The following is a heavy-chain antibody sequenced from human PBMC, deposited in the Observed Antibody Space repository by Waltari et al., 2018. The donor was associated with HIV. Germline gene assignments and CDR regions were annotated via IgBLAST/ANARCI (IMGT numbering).Heavy chain of an antibody. CDR3: ARLRGRGGITMIVPRFDP. V-gene: IGHV4-39*01. CDR2: IYYSGST. Sequence: QLQLQESGPGLVKPSETLSLTCTVSGGSISSTSYYWGWIRQPPGKGLEWIGTIYYSGSTYYNPSLKSRVTISGDTSKNQFSLKLSSGTAADTAVYYCARLRGRGGITMIVPRFDPWGQGTLVTVSS. CDR1: GGSISSTSYY. D-gene: IGHD3-22*01. J-gene: IGHJ5*02.